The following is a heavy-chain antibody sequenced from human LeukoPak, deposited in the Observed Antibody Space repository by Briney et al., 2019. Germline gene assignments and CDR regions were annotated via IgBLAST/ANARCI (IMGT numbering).Heavy chain of an antibody. CDR3: ALTGYSGYDRPGGMDV. CDR1: GGSISSYY. Sequence: SETLSLTCTVSGGSISSYYWSWIRQPPGKGLEWIGYIYYSGSTYYNPSLKSRVTISVDTSKNQFSLKLSSVTAADTAVYYCALTGYSGYDRPGGMDVWGQGTTVTVSS. CDR2: IYYSGST. D-gene: IGHD5-12*01. J-gene: IGHJ6*02. V-gene: IGHV4-59*06.